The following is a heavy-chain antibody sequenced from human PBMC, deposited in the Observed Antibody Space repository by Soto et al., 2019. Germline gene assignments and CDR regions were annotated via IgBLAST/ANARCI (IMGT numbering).Heavy chain of an antibody. CDR2: INAGNGNT. CDR3: ARDPLIKSKYYFDY. V-gene: IGHV1-3*01. J-gene: IGHJ4*02. Sequence: ASVKVSCKASGYTFTSYGISWVRQAPGQGLEWMGWINAGNGNTKYSQKFQGRVTITRDTSASTAYMELSSLRSEDTAVYYCARDPLIKSKYYFDYWGQGTLVTVSS. CDR1: GYTFTSYG.